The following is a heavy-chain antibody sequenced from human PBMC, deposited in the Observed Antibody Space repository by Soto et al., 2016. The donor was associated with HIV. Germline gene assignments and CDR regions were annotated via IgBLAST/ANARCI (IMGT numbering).Heavy chain of an antibody. J-gene: IGHJ4*02. V-gene: IGHV3-30*04. CDR3: ARDYYETKPSGATV. CDR2: ISYDGSNK. Sequence: VQLVESGGGVVQPGRSLRLSCAASGFTFSSYAMHWVRQAPGKGLEWVAVISYDGSNKYYADSVKGRFTISRDNSKNTLYLQMNSLRAEDTAVYYCARDYYETKPSGATVWGQGTLAPS. CDR1: GFTFSSYA. D-gene: IGHD1-26*01.